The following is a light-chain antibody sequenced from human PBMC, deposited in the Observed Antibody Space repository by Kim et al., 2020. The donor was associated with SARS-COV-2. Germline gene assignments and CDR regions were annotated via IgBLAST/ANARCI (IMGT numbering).Light chain of an antibody. Sequence: SPGERATLSCRASQTIRSTYLAWYQQKPGQAPRLLIYGASTRATGTPDRFSGSGSGTDFTLTITRLEPEDFALYFCQQYGTTPFPFGQGTKLEIK. J-gene: IGKJ2*01. CDR3: QQYGTTPFP. CDR2: GAS. V-gene: IGKV3-20*01. CDR1: QTIRSTY.